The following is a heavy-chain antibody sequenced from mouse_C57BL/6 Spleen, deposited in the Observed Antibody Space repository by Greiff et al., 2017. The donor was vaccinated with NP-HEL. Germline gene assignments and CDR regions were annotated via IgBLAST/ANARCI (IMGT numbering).Heavy chain of an antibody. CDR3: AREEYGSTFDY. D-gene: IGHD1-1*01. J-gene: IGHJ2*01. CDR1: GYTFTSYW. V-gene: IGHV1-52*01. CDR2: IDPSDSET. Sequence: QVQLQQPGAELVRPGSSVKLSCKASGYTFTSYWMHWVKQRPIQGLEWIGNIDPSDSETHYNQKFKDKATLTVDKSSSTAYMQLSSLTSEDSAVYDCAREEYGSTFDYWGQGTTLTVSS.